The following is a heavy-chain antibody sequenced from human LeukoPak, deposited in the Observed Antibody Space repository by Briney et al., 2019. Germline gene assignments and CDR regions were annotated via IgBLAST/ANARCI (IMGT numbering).Heavy chain of an antibody. V-gene: IGHV3-66*01. Sequence: GGSLRLSCAVSGFTVTTNYMSWVRQAPGKGLEWVSIIHRDGSTYYADSVKGRFTTSRDNSKNTLYIQMNSLRAEDTGVYYCARDGEHVLAHDYWGQGTLVTVSS. J-gene: IGHJ4*02. CDR3: ARDGEHVLAHDY. CDR1: GFTVTTNY. D-gene: IGHD2-15*01. CDR2: IHRDGST.